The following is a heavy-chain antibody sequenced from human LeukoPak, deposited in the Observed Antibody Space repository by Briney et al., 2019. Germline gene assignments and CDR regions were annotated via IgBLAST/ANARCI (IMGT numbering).Heavy chain of an antibody. J-gene: IGHJ6*03. D-gene: IGHD6-13*01. CDR2: IIPIFGTA. CDR1: GGTFSSYA. CDR3: ARDLYPAIAAAGTFDYYYYMDV. Sequence: SVKVSCKASGGTFSSYAISWVRQAPGQGLEWMGGIIPIFGTANYAQKFQGRVTITTDESTSTAYMELSSLRSEDTAMYYCARDLYPAIAAAGTFDYYYYMDVWGKGTTVTVSS. V-gene: IGHV1-69*05.